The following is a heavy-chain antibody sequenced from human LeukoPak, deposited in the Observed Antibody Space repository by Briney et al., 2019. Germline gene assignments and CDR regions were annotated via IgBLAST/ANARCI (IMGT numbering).Heavy chain of an antibody. Sequence: GGALRLSCAASGFTFSSYGMHWVRQAPGRGLAGVAVISYDGSNKYYADSVKGRFTISRDNSKNTLYLQMNSLRAEDTAVYYCAKVELRLVGTDYYFDYWGQGTLVTVSS. CDR1: GFTFSSYG. CDR3: AKVELRLVGTDYYFDY. D-gene: IGHD3-3*01. J-gene: IGHJ4*02. V-gene: IGHV3-30*18. CDR2: ISYDGSNK.